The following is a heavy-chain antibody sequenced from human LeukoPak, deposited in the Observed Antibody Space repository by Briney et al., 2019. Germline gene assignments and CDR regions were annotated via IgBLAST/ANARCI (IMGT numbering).Heavy chain of an antibody. Sequence: GGSLRLSCAASGFTFSSYDMHWVRQATGKGLEWASAIGTAGDTYYPGSVKGRFTISRENAKNSLYLQMNSLRAGDTAVYYCARALQYYDFWSGYQYYYGMDVWGQGTTVTVSS. CDR1: GFTFSSYD. D-gene: IGHD3-3*01. CDR2: IGTAGDT. J-gene: IGHJ6*02. V-gene: IGHV3-13*01. CDR3: ARALQYYDFWSGYQYYYGMDV.